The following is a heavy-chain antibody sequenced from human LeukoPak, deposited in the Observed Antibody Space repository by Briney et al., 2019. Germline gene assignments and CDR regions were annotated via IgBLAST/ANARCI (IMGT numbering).Heavy chain of an antibody. Sequence: SETLSLTCAVYAGSFSGFYWSWIRQPPGKGLEWIGEINHGGITNYNPSLKSRVTISVDTSKNQFSLKLSSVTAADTAVYFCASRYYYAPYYFDYWGQGTLVTVSS. J-gene: IGHJ4*02. CDR3: ASRYYYAPYYFDY. D-gene: IGHD3-10*01. CDR1: AGSFSGFY. CDR2: INHGGIT. V-gene: IGHV4-34*01.